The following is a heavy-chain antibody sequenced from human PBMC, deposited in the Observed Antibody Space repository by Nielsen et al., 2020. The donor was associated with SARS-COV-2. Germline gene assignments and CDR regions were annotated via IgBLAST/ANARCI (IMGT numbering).Heavy chain of an antibody. J-gene: IGHJ4*02. V-gene: IGHV3-74*01. Sequence: GESLKISCAASGFTFSIYWIHWVRQAPGKGLAWVSRIKSDGSGTIYADSVKGRFTISRDNAKNSLYLQMNSLRAEDTALYYCAKDPYYYDSSGYYVVWGQGTLVTVSS. D-gene: IGHD3-22*01. CDR2: IKSDGSGT. CDR1: GFTFSIYW. CDR3: AKDPYYYDSSGYYVV.